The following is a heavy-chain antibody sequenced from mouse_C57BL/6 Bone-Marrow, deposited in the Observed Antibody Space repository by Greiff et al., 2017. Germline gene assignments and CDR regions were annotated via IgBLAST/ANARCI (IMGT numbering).Heavy chain of an antibody. V-gene: IGHV1-69*01. CDR3: ASGDYSNYVAMDY. CDR1: GYTFTSYW. CDR2: IDPSDSYT. D-gene: IGHD2-5*01. J-gene: IGHJ4*01. Sequence: QVQLQQPGAELVMPGASVKLSCKASGYTFTSYWMHWVKQRPGQGLEWIGEIDPSDSYTNYNQKFKGKSTLTVDKSSSTAYMELRSLTSEDSAVYYCASGDYSNYVAMDYWGQGTSVTVSS.